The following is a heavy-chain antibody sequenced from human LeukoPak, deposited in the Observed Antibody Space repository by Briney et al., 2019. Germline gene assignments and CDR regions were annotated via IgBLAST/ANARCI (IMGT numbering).Heavy chain of an antibody. CDR1: GGSFNNTNW. V-gene: IGHV4-4*02. Sequence: SETLSLTCAVSGGSFNNTNWWNWVRPPPGKGLEWIGEIYHSGSTNYNPSLKSRLTISMDTSTNQFSLKLTSVTATDTAVYYCARLKRVRGDSYGMDVWGQGTTVTVSS. CDR2: IYHSGST. CDR3: ARLKRVRGDSYGMDV. D-gene: IGHD2-21*01. J-gene: IGHJ6*02.